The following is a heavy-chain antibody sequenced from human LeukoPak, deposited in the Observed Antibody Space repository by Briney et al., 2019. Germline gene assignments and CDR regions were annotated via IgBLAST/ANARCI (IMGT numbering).Heavy chain of an antibody. CDR1: GGSFSNFY. CDR3: ARHDEYSSNHVGLDY. D-gene: IGHD6-13*01. J-gene: IGHJ4*02. V-gene: IGHV4-34*01. CDR2: ITQSGNT. Sequence: SETLSLTCAIYGGSFSNFYWNWIRQSPGKGLEWIGEITQSGNTNYNPSLKSRVTISVDTSKNHFSLKLTSVPAADTAVYYCARHDEYSSNHVGLDYWGQGTLVTVSS.